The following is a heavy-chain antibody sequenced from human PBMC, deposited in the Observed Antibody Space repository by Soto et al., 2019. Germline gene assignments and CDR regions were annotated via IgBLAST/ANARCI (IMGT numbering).Heavy chain of an antibody. J-gene: IGHJ3*01. V-gene: IGHV3-23*01. CDR1: GFTFSSYA. CDR3: ARDQLYYNDISGRPLNAFDV. Sequence: GGSLRLSCAASGFTFSSYAMSWVRQGPGKGPEWVSGIDTSGGVTKYADSVKGRFTISRDNSKNTLYLQMNSLRAEDTAVYYCARDQLYYNDISGRPLNAFDVWGQGTMVTVSS. D-gene: IGHD3-22*01. CDR2: IDTSGGVT.